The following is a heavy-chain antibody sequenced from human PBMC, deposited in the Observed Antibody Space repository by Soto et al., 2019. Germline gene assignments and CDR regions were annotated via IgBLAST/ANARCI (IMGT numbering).Heavy chain of an antibody. V-gene: IGHV3-23*01. D-gene: IGHD2-8*01. CDR1: GFTFSTYA. CDR3: AKDSSNGPLGAFDI. J-gene: IGHJ3*02. CDR2: ISASGGAI. Sequence: QLGGSLRLSCAASGFTFSTYAMTWVRQAPGKGLEWVSRISASGGAIYYADSMKGRLTISRDNSKSTLYLQMHNLRVDDTAVYYCAKDSSNGPLGAFDIWGQGTMVTVSS.